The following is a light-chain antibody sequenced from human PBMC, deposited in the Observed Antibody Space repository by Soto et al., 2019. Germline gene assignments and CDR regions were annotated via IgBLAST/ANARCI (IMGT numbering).Light chain of an antibody. J-gene: IGLJ2*01. V-gene: IGLV2-14*01. Sequence: QPVLTQPASVSGSPGQSITISCTGTSSDIGRYNYVSWYQQHPGKAPKLMIYDVNNRPSGVSNRFSGSKSGNTASLTISGLQAEDEADYSCSSYTTSTTVVFGAGTKVTVL. CDR1: SSDIGRYNY. CDR3: SSYTTSTTVV. CDR2: DVN.